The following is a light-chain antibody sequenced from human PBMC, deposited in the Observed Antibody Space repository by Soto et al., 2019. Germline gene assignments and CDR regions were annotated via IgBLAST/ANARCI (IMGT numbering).Light chain of an antibody. CDR1: QSLAGNY. Sequence: IVITQSPGTLSLSPGETATLSCRASQSLAGNYLAWYQQKPGQAPRLLISGASSRATGIPDRFSGSGSGTDFTLTISRLEPEDFAVYYCQQYVSKTTFGPGTKVDIK. J-gene: IGKJ3*01. V-gene: IGKV3-20*01. CDR2: GAS. CDR3: QQYVSKTT.